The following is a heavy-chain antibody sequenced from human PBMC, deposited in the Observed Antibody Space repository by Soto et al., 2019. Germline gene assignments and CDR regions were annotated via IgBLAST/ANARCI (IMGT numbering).Heavy chain of an antibody. CDR1: GGTFSRYA. V-gene: IGHV1-69*12. D-gene: IGHD6-19*01. CDR2: ITPMFGTA. Sequence: QVQLVQSGAEVKKPGSSVKVSCKASGGTFSRYAISWVRQAPGQGLEWMGGITPMFGTANYAQKFQGRVTITADESTSTVHMELRGLRSEDTAVYYCAQPLGSAVAGPGRFDLWGRGTLVIVSS. J-gene: IGHJ2*01. CDR3: AQPLGSAVAGPGRFDL.